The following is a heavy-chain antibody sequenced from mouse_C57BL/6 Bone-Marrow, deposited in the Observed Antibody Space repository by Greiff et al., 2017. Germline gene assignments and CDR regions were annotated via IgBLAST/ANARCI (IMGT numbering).Heavy chain of an antibody. Sequence: EVQVVESGGDLVKPGGSLKLSCAASGFTFSSYGMSWVRQTPDKRLEWVATISSGGSYTYYPDSVKGRFTISRDNAKNTLYLQMSSLKSEDTAMYYCARHCYGSSFDYWGQGTTLTVSA. V-gene: IGHV5-6*01. D-gene: IGHD1-1*01. CDR3: ARHCYGSSFDY. CDR2: ISSGGSYT. J-gene: IGHJ2*01. CDR1: GFTFSSYG.